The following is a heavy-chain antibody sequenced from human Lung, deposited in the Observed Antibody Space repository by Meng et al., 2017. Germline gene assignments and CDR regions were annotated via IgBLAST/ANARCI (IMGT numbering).Heavy chain of an antibody. CDR1: GFSLSTSGVG. V-gene: IGHV2-5*02. Sequence: QITLKESCPPLVKPTQTLTLTCTFSGFSLSTSGVGVGWIRQPPGKALEWLALIYWDDDKRYSPSLKSRLTITKDTSKNQVVLTMTNMDPVDTATYYCAHIVLYDSYDYWGQGTLVTVSS. CDR3: AHIVLYDSYDY. D-gene: IGHD3-22*01. J-gene: IGHJ4*02. CDR2: IYWDDDK.